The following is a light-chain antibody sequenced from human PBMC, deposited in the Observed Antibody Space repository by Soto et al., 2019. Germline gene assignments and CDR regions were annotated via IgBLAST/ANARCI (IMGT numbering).Light chain of an antibody. CDR1: QSVSSNY. Sequence: EIVLTQSPGTLSLSPGERATLSCRASQSVSSNYLAWYQQKPGQAPRLLIYGASSRATGIPGRFSGSGSGTDFTLTISRLEPEDFAVYYCQHYGSSPETFGQGTKVDI. CDR3: QHYGSSPET. CDR2: GAS. J-gene: IGKJ1*01. V-gene: IGKV3-20*01.